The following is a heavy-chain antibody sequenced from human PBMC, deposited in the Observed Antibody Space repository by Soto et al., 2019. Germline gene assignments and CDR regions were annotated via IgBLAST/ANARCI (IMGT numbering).Heavy chain of an antibody. CDR1: SAFISATNW. Sequence: SETLSLTCAVSSAFISATNWWSWVRQPPGKGLEWIGQIYHSGSTNYNPSLKSRVTISVDTSKNQFSLDLSSVTAADTAVYYCGVVVVPAAVHYWGQGTLVTVSS. J-gene: IGHJ4*02. CDR2: IYHSGST. D-gene: IGHD2-2*01. V-gene: IGHV4-4*02. CDR3: GVVVVPAAVHY.